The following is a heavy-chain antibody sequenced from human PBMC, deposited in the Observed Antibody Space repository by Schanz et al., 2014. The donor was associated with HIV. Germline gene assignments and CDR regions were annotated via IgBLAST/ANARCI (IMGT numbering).Heavy chain of an antibody. CDR3: ASTEYPYTTSSDYYYGMDV. CDR2: ISHDGSNK. Sequence: QVQLVESGGGVVQPGRSLRLPCAVSGFTFSNYAMHWVRQAPGKGLEWVAVISHDGSNKYSADSVKGRFTISRDNSKNTLYLQMNSLRAEDTAVYYCASTEYPYTTSSDYYYGMDVWGQGTTVTVSS. V-gene: IGHV3-30-3*01. CDR1: GFTFSNYA. D-gene: IGHD6-6*01. J-gene: IGHJ6*02.